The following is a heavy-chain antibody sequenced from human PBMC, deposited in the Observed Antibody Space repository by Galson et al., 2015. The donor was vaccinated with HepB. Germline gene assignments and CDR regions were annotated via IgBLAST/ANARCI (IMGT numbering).Heavy chain of an antibody. D-gene: IGHD2-21*02. CDR3: ARAGEIRHCGGDCPPNWGMDV. CDR1: GGTFSSYT. V-gene: IGHV1-69*02. Sequence: SVKVSCKASGGTFSSYTISWVRQAPGQGLEWMGRIIPILGIANYAQKFQGRVTITADKSTSTAYMELSSLRSEDTAVYYCARAGEIRHCGGDCPPNWGMDVWGQGTTVTVSS. J-gene: IGHJ6*02. CDR2: IIPILGIA.